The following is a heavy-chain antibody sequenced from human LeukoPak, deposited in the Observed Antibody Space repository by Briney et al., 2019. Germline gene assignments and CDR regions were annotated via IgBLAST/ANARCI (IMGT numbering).Heavy chain of an antibody. D-gene: IGHD3-3*01. V-gene: IGHV3-74*01. CDR1: GFTFSNFW. J-gene: IGHJ4*02. CDR2: IKGDGIST. CDR3: AKDHYWSIDY. Sequence: GSLRLSCTASGFTFSNFWMGWVRHAPGQGLVWVSRIKGDGISTNYADSVKGRFTISSDIAKNTLYLQVNSLRAEDTGVYYCAKDHYWSIDYWGRGTLVTVSS.